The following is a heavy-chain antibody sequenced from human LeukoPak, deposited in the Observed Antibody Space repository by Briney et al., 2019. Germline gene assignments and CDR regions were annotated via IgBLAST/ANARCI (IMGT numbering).Heavy chain of an antibody. CDR1: GFTVSRNY. D-gene: IGHD3-9*01. Sequence: GASLRLSYAASGFTVSRNYTNWVRQARGEGLEWASILSSTGNTSYADSVKGRFTISSHNSNNTLYVQVNSLRPEDTAMYYWARGRPPFYDILTGYDGVTCFDYWGQGNLVTVSS. CDR2: LSSTGNT. V-gene: IGHV3-53*04. CDR3: ARGRPPFYDILTGYDGVTCFDY. J-gene: IGHJ4*02.